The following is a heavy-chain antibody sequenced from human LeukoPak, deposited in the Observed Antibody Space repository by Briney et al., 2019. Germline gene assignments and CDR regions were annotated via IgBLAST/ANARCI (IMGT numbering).Heavy chain of an antibody. J-gene: IGHJ4*02. CDR3: AKTRSIHYYDSSGYDY. V-gene: IGHV3-23*01. CDR1: GFTFSSYE. D-gene: IGHD3-22*01. CDR2: ISGSGGST. Sequence: PGGSLRLSCAASGFTFSSYEMNWVRQAPGKGLEWVSAISGSGGSTYYADSVKGRFTISRDNSKNTLYLQMNSLRAEDTAVYYCAKTRSIHYYDSSGYDYWGQGTLVTVSS.